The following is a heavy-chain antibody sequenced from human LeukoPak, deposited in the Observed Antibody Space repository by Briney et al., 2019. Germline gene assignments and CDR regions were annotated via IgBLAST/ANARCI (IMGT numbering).Heavy chain of an antibody. V-gene: IGHV3-30*02. J-gene: IGHJ3*02. Sequence: TGGSLRLSCAASGFTFSSYGMHWVRQAPGKGLEWVAFIRYDGSNKYYADSVKGRFTISRDNSKNTLYLQMNSLRAEDTAVYYCARDVAGSGSPRDAFDIWGQGTMVTVSS. CDR3: ARDVAGSGSPRDAFDI. CDR1: GFTFSSYG. D-gene: IGHD3-10*01. CDR2: IRYDGSNK.